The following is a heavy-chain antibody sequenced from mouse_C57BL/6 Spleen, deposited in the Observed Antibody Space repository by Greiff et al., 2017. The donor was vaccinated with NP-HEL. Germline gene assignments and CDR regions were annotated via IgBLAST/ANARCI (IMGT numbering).Heavy chain of an antibody. CDR3: ARIDYYGSSYVDWYFDV. J-gene: IGHJ1*01. CDR2: IWWDDDK. Sequence: QVQLKESGPGILQPSQTLSLTCSFSGFSLSTFGMGVGWIRQPSGKGLEWLAHIWWDDDKYYNPALKSRLTISKDTSKNQVFLKIANVDTADTATYYCARIDYYGSSYVDWYFDVWGSGTTVTVSS. D-gene: IGHD1-1*01. V-gene: IGHV8-8*01. CDR1: GFSLSTFGMG.